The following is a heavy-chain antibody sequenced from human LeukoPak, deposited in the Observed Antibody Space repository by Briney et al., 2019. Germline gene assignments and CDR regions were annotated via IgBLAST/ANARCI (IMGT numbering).Heavy chain of an antibody. V-gene: IGHV3-74*01. CDR1: GNYW. D-gene: IGHD2-2*01. CDR2: INSDGSWT. J-gene: IGHJ4*02. Sequence: GGSLRLSCAASGNYWIHWVRQAPGKGLAWVSHINSDGSWTSYADSVKGRFTISKDNAKNTVYLQMNNLRAEDTDVYYCVSFYETYWGRGTLVTVSS. CDR3: VSFYETY.